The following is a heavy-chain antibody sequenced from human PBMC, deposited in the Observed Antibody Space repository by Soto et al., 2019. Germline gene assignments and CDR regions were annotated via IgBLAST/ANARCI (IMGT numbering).Heavy chain of an antibody. D-gene: IGHD2-21*01. CDR1: GFTFSHMW. CDR3: TTSPDIVVVATAGHYEAFDV. Sequence: EVQLVESGGGLVEPGGSLTLACAASGFTFSHMWMSWVRQGPGKGPEWVGRIKSKSDGGTIDYAAPGRGRFTISRDNSSERVFLQMSSLKVQDTAGYYCTTSPDIVVVATAGHYEAFDVWGQATRVSVSP. J-gene: IGHJ3*01. CDR2: IKSKSDGGTI. V-gene: IGHV3-15*01.